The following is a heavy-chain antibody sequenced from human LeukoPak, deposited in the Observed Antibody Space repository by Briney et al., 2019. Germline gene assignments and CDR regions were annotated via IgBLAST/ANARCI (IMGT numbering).Heavy chain of an antibody. J-gene: IGHJ6*03. CDR1: GYTFTGYY. CDR2: INPNSGGT. CDR3: ARSPTLVRGVITYYYYYMDV. V-gene: IGHV1-2*02. Sequence: ASVKVSFKASGYTFTGYYMHWVRHAPGQGLEWMGWINPNSGGTNYAQKFHGRVSLTSDTSISTASLDLSRLRSDDTAVYYCARSPTLVRGVITYYYYYMDVWGKGTTVTVSS. D-gene: IGHD3-10*01.